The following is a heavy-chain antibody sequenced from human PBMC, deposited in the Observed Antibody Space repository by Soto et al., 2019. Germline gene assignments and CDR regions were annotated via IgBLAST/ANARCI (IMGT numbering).Heavy chain of an antibody. Sequence: ASVKVSCKASGYTFTSDDINWVRQATGQGLEWMGWMNPNSGNTGYAQKFQGRVTMTRNTSISTAYMELRSLRSDDTAVYYCARDPALGGPFDYWGQGTLVTVSS. CDR3: ARDPALGGPFDY. CDR1: GYTFTSDD. D-gene: IGHD3-16*01. J-gene: IGHJ4*02. CDR2: MNPNSGNT. V-gene: IGHV1-8*01.